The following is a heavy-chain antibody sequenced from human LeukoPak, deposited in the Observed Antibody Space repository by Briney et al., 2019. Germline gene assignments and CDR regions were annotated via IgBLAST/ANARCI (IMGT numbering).Heavy chain of an antibody. CDR2: ITYDGSNK. CDR3: ANRWHNYYFDY. V-gene: IGHV3-30*18. Sequence: GGSLRLSCAASGFTFSSYGMHWVRQAPGKGLEWVAVITYDGSNKYYVDSVKGRFTISRDNSKNTLYLQMNSLRAEDTAVYYCANRWHNYYFDYWGQGTLVTVSS. CDR1: GFTFSSYG. J-gene: IGHJ4*02. D-gene: IGHD5-24*01.